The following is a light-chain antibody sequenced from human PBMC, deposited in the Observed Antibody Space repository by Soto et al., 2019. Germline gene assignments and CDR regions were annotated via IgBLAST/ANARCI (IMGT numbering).Light chain of an antibody. Sequence: DIVMTQSPDSLAVSLGERATINCKSSQSVLYSSNTKNYLAWYQQKPGQPPKLLIYWASTRESGVPDRFSGSGSGTDFTLTISSLQAEDVAVYYCQQYYSTPRLTFGGGTKVEIK. J-gene: IGKJ4*01. V-gene: IGKV4-1*01. CDR2: WAS. CDR3: QQYYSTPRLT. CDR1: QSVLYSSNTKNY.